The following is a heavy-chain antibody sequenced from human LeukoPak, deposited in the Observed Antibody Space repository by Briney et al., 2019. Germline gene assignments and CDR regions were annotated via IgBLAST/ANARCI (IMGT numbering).Heavy chain of an antibody. CDR3: AREGGRAAAGRFDY. J-gene: IGHJ4*02. V-gene: IGHV3-30*02. CDR2: IQNDGSDK. Sequence: QPGGSLRLSCAASGINFRTSGMHWVRQAPGKGLEWVTFIQNDGSDKYYAASVKGRFTISRDNSKNTVYLHMNSLRAGDTALYYCAREGGRAAAGRFDYWGQGTLVTVSS. CDR1: GINFRTSG. D-gene: IGHD6-13*01.